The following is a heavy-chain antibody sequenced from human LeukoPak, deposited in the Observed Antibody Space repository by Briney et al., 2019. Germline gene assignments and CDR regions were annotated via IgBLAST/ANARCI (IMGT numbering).Heavy chain of an antibody. V-gene: IGHV4-59*12. CDR3: ARGASGDYDSSGYRVLMVHVDY. D-gene: IGHD3-22*01. Sequence: WETLSLICGVSGGSISGYYWSWIRQPPGKGLVGSGYMCYSGKNTHNPSLQSRVTISVATSKSPLSLQLSSVTAADTAVYYCARGASGDYDSSGYRVLMVHVDYWGQGTLVAVSS. J-gene: IGHJ4*02. CDR1: GGSISGYY. CDR2: MCYSGKN.